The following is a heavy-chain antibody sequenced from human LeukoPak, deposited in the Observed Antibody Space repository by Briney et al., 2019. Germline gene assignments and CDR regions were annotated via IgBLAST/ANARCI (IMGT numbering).Heavy chain of an antibody. J-gene: IGHJ3*02. CDR1: GYSFTSSW. CDR3: VRLLGDDYGDYMAAFDI. D-gene: IGHD4-17*01. V-gene: IGHV5-51*01. CDR2: IYPGDSAT. Sequence: KSLKISCKGSGYSFTSSWIGWVRHTPGKDLGWMGIIYPGDSATRSSPSFLGQATISADKSISTACLQSRSLKAPDTAMYICVRLLGDDYGDYMAAFDIWGEGTMLTVPS.